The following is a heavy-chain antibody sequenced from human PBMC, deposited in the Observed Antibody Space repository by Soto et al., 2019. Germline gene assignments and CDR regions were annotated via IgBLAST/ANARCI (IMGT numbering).Heavy chain of an antibody. J-gene: IGHJ4*02. V-gene: IGHV4-59*01. D-gene: IGHD6-19*01. CDR3: ARSVAVPGAHIDY. CDR2: VYYTGST. Sequence: SETLSLTCSVSGGSISGSYWSWIRQSPGKGLEWLGYVYYTGSTNDSPSLRSRVSISVDTSKNEFSLRLSSVTAADTAVYFCARSVAVPGAHIDYWGQGTQVTVSS. CDR1: GGSISGSY.